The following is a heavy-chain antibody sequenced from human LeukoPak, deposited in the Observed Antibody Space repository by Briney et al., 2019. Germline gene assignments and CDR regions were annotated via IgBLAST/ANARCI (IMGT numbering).Heavy chain of an antibody. V-gene: IGHV3-53*01. D-gene: IGHD3-22*01. CDR1: GFIVSNNY. CDR3: ARGCYYERSGYCPFDY. J-gene: IGHJ4*02. Sequence: GGSLRLSCAASGFIVSNNYMNWVRQAPGKGLEWVSIIYSGGGTYYADSVKGRFTISRDNSKNTLYLQMNSLRADDMAVYYCARGCYYERSGYCPFDYWGPGTLVTVSS. CDR2: IYSGGGT.